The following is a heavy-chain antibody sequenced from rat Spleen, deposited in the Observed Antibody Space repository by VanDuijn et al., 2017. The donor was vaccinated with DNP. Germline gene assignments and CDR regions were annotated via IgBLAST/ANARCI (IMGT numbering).Heavy chain of an antibody. V-gene: IGHV2-30*01. CDR3: AREDFGVPFDY. Sequence: QVQLKESGPGLVQPSQTLSLTCTVSGFSLTNYHVHWVRQPPGKGLEWVGVIWTGGNTDYNSVLKSRLSISRDTSQSQVFLQMNSLQTEDTATYYCAREDFGVPFDYWGQGVMVTVSS. J-gene: IGHJ2*01. D-gene: IGHD4-3*01. CDR1: GFSLTNYH. CDR2: IWTGGNT.